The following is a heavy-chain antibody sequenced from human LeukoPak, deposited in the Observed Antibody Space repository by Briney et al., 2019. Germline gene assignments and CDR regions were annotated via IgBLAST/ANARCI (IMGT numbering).Heavy chain of an antibody. J-gene: IGHJ3*02. D-gene: IGHD2-2*01. CDR3: ARLTHCSSTSCYLSSGAFDI. V-gene: IGHV4-34*01. CDR1: GGSFSGYY. CDR2: INHSGST. Sequence: SETLSLTCAVYGGSFSGYYWSWIRQPPGKGLEWIGEINHSGSTNYNPSLKSRVTISVDTSKNQFSLKLSSVTAADTAVYYCARLTHCSSTSCYLSSGAFDIWGQGTMVTVSS.